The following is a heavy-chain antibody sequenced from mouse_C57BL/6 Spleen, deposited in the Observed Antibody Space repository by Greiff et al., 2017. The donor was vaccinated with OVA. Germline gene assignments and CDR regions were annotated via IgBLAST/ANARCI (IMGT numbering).Heavy chain of an antibody. CDR2: IWSGGST. J-gene: IGHJ4*01. V-gene: IGHV2-2*01. D-gene: IGHD2-2*01. CDR1: GFSLTSYG. Sequence: VKLVESGPGLVQPSQSLSITCTVSGFSLTSYGVHWVRQSPGKGLEWLGVIWSGGSTDYNAAFISRLSISKDNSKSQVFFKMNSLQADDTAIYYCASIYYGYDYAMDYWGQGTSVTVSS. CDR3: ASIYYGYDYAMDY.